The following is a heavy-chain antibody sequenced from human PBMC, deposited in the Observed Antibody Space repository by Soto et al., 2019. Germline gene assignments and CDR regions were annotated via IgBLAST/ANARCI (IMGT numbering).Heavy chain of an antibody. CDR1: GYSITAGGYY. CDR3: ARGRVVVPAAVMFNCLDP. Sequence: SETLSLTCFVSGYSITAGGYYWSWIRHHPGKGLEWIGSFYSSGSIIYNPSLRSRVSISGDTSSNQFSMSLTSVTAADTAVYYCARGRVVVPAAVMFNCLDPWGQGALVTVSS. CDR2: FYSSGSI. V-gene: IGHV4-30-4*01. D-gene: IGHD2-2*01. J-gene: IGHJ5*02.